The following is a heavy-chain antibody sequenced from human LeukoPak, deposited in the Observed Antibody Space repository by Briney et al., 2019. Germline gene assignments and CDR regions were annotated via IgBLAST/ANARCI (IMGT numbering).Heavy chain of an antibody. Sequence: GGSLRLSCAVSGSTFSSYAMHWVRQAPGKGLEWVAVISYDGSNKYYADSVKGRFTISRDNSKNTLYLQMNSLRAEDTAVYYCARDVDYANPRHDYWGQGTLVTVSS. CDR2: ISYDGSNK. D-gene: IGHD4/OR15-4a*01. J-gene: IGHJ4*02. V-gene: IGHV3-30*04. CDR3: ARDVDYANPRHDY. CDR1: GSTFSSYA.